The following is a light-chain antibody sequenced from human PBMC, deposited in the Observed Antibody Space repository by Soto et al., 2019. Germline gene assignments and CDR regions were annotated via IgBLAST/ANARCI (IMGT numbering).Light chain of an antibody. Sequence: PGERATLSCRASQSLRSGDLACXQXXPGXXXXLXXXDASNRATGIPARFSGSGSATEFTLTISSLQSEDFAVYYCQQYNNWPPITLGQAKRLEIK. J-gene: IGKJ5*01. CDR1: QSLRSGD. V-gene: IGKV3-15*01. CDR2: DAS. CDR3: QQYNNWPPIT.